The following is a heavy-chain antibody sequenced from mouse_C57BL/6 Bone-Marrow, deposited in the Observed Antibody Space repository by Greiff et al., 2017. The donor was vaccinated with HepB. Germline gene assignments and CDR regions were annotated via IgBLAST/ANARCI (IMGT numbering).Heavy chain of an antibody. J-gene: IGHJ2*01. V-gene: IGHV5-16*01. CDR3: ARVPLYLTGTYFDY. CDR2: INYDGSST. Sequence: EVHLVESEGGLVQPGSSMKLSCTASGFTFSDYYMAWVRQVPEKGLEWVANINYDGSSTYYLDSLKSRFIISRDNAKNILYLQMSSLKSEDTATYYCARVPLYLTGTYFDYWGQGTTLTVSS. D-gene: IGHD4-1*01. CDR1: GFTFSDYY.